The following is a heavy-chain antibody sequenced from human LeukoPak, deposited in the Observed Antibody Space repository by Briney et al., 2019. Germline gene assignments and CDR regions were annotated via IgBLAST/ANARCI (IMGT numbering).Heavy chain of an antibody. V-gene: IGHV4-30-2*01. CDR1: GVSISSGGYY. CDR2: IYHSGTT. Sequence: SQTLSLTCTVSGVSISSGGYYWSWVRQPPGKGLEWIGYIYHSGTTYYNPSLKSRVTISVDRSKNQFSLKLSSVTAADTAVYYCARGLDSSSWPDWFDPWGQGTLVTVSS. D-gene: IGHD6-13*01. CDR3: ARGLDSSSWPDWFDP. J-gene: IGHJ5*02.